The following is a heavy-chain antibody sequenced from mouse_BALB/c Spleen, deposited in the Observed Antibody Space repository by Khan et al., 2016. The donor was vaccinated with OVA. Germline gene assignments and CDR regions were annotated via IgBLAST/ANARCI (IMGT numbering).Heavy chain of an antibody. CDR1: GYTFSNYW. J-gene: IGHJ2*01. CDR3: ARDRIDY. V-gene: IGHV1-7*01. Sequence: QVQLKQSGAELVKPGASVKLSCKASGYTFSNYWIHWVKQRPGQGLEWIGYINHSSGHTYYNQTFNDKATLTTDKSSSTDYMQLSSLTSEDSAVYYCARDRIDYWGQGTTLTVSS. CDR2: INHSSGHT.